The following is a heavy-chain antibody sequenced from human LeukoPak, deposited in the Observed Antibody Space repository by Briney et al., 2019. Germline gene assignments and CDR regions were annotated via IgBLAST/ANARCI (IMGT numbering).Heavy chain of an antibody. V-gene: IGHV4-30-4*01. J-gene: IGHJ4*02. CDR2: IYYSGST. CDR1: GGSISSGDYY. CDR3: ARDSRGTTVTYFDY. Sequence: PSETLPLTCTVSGGSISSGDYYWSWIRQPPGKGLEWIGYIYYSGSTYYNPSLKSRVTISVDTSKNQFSLKLSSVTAADTAVYYCARDSRGTTVTYFDYWGQGTLVTVSS. D-gene: IGHD4-17*01.